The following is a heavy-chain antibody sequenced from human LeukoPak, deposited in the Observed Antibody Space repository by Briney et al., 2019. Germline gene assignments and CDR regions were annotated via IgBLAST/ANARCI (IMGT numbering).Heavy chain of an antibody. CDR1: GGSISSYY. V-gene: IGHV4-59*12. D-gene: IGHD3-10*01. CDR3: ASFSWGSWSYNQEAIWTWFDP. Sequence: SETLSLTCTVSGGSISSYYCSWIRQPPGKGLEWIGHISYSGNTNSKTSLTSLVTISVYTPKNQFSLKLSAVSAAHTAVYYCASFSWGSWSYNQEAIWTWFDPWGQGTLVTVSS. CDR2: ISYSGNT. J-gene: IGHJ5*02.